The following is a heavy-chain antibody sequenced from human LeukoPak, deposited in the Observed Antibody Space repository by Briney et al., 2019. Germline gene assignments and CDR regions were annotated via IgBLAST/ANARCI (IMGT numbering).Heavy chain of an antibody. V-gene: IGHV3-33*01. J-gene: IGHJ4*02. CDR1: GFTFSSYG. Sequence: PGRSLRLSCAAPGFTFSSYGMHWVRQAPGKGLEWVAVIWYDGSNKYYADSVKGRFTISRDNSKNTLYLQMNSLRAEDTAVYYCARVGATVTTFFYFDYWGQGTLVTVSS. CDR3: ARVGATVTTFFYFDY. D-gene: IGHD4-17*01. CDR2: IWYDGSNK.